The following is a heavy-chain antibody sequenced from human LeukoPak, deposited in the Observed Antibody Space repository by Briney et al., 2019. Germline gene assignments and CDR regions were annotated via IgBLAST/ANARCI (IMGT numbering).Heavy chain of an antibody. CDR3: ARVTTTFDY. CDR2: IYYSGST. V-gene: IGHV4-59*01. CDR1: GGSISSYY. Sequence: SETLSLTCTVSGGSISSYYWSWIRQPPGKGLEWIGYIYYSGSTNYNPSLKSRVTISVDTSKNQFSLKLSPVTAADTAVYYCARVTTTFDYWGQGTLVTVTS. J-gene: IGHJ4*02. D-gene: IGHD1-26*01.